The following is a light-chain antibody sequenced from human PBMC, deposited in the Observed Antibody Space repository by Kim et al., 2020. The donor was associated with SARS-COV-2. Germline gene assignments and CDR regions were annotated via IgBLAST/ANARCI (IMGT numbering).Light chain of an antibody. CDR2: EDN. V-gene: IGLV6-57*02. J-gene: IGLJ3*02. CDR1: SGSIASNY. Sequence: LTQPHSVSESPGKTVTISCTGSSGSIASNYVQWYQQRPGSAPTTVIYEDNQRPSGVPDRFSGSIDSSSNSASLTISGLKTEDEADYYCQSYDSSPWVSGGGTQRTV. CDR3: QSYDSSPWV.